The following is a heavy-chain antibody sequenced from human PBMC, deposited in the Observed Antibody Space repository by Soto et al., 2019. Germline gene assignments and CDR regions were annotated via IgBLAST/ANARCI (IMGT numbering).Heavy chain of an antibody. CDR3: APQPPGVAGDN. CDR2: ISNSDGT. J-gene: IGHJ4*02. Sequence: EVQLLESGGGLVQPGGSLRLSCAASGFTFDSYAMSWVRQAPGKGLEWVSAISNSDGTYYAGSVRGRFTISRDSSKNTWYLQMNSLRAEDTAIYYCAPQPPGVAGDNWGQGTLVTVSS. V-gene: IGHV3-23*01. CDR1: GFTFDSYA. D-gene: IGHD6-19*01.